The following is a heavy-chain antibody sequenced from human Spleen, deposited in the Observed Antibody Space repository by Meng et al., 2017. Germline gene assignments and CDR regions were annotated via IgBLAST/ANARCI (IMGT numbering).Heavy chain of an antibody. V-gene: IGHV1-2*06. CDR1: GYPFAAYW. CDR3: ARDEDISAAGYLLGDF. Sequence: QVQLMQSGPEVKQTGASVKVSCKVSGYPFAAYWIQWVRQAPGQGLEWMGRIDPKSDNTHYAQKFQGRVTMTRDTSISTAYMELSGLRSDDTAVYYCARDEDISAAGYLLGDFWGQGTLVTVSS. J-gene: IGHJ4*02. CDR2: IDPKSDNT. D-gene: IGHD6-13*01.